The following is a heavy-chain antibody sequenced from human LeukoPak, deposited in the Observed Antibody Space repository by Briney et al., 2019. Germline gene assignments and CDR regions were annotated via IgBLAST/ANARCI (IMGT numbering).Heavy chain of an antibody. J-gene: IGHJ4*02. CDR1: GLTFNNYA. CDR2: ISGRGASK. CDR3: AKGRGFRVWDPWDN. Sequence: GSLRLSCAVSGLTFNNYAMSWVRQAPGKGLDWVSGISGRGASKYYADSVKGRFTISRDNSKNTLFLEMNSLRVEDTAVYYCAKGRGFRVWDPWDNWGQGTLITVSS. D-gene: IGHD3-16*01. V-gene: IGHV3-23*01.